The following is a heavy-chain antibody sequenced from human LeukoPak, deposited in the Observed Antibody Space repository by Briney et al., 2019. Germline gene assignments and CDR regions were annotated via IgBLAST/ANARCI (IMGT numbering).Heavy chain of an antibody. Sequence: SETLSLTCTVSGGSISSSSYYWGWIRQPPGKGLEWIGSIYYSGSTYYNPSLKSRVTISVDTSKNQFSLKLSSVTAADTAVYYCARVDFWSGYYMDVWGKGTTVTVSS. D-gene: IGHD3-3*01. CDR3: ARVDFWSGYYMDV. CDR2: IYYSGST. V-gene: IGHV4-39*07. CDR1: GGSISSSSYY. J-gene: IGHJ6*03.